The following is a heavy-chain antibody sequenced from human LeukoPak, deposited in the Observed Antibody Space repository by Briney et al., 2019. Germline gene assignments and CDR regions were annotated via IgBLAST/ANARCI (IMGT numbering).Heavy chain of an antibody. CDR1: GFTFSNYA. CDR3: AKGEELLWFGELLLSAPDY. J-gene: IGHJ4*02. V-gene: IGHV3-23*01. CDR2: ISGSGGTT. D-gene: IGHD3-10*01. Sequence: GGSLRLSCAASGFTFSNYAMTWVRQAPRKGLEWVSGISGSGGTTYYADSVKGRFTISRDDSENTLYLQMNSLRAEDTAVYYCAKGEELLWFGELLLSAPDYWGQGTLVIVSS.